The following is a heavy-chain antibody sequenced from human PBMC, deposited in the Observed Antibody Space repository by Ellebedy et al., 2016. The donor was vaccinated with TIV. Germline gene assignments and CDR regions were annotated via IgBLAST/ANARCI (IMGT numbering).Heavy chain of an antibody. V-gene: IGHV3-7*03. CDR2: INRDGSDK. CDR3: AGSSGWSGEGGS. Sequence: GESLKISXAASAFTSDTYWMTWVRQAPGKGLEWVASINRDGSDKNYVDSVKGRFTISRDNAKKSLYLQMTSLRDEDTAVYYCAGSSGWSGEGGSWGQGTLVTVSS. CDR1: AFTSDTYW. D-gene: IGHD6-19*01. J-gene: IGHJ4*02.